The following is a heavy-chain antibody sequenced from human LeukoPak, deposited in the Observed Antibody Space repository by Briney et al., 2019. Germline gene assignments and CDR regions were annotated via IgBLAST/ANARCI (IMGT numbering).Heavy chain of an antibody. CDR1: GYTFTSYG. CDR2: ISAYNGNT. D-gene: IGHD6-13*01. V-gene: IGHV1-18*01. J-gene: IGHJ4*02. Sequence: ASVKVSCKASGYTFTSYGTSWVRQAPGQGLEWMGWISAYNGNTNYAQKLQGRVTMTTDTSTSTAYMELRSLRFDDTAVYYCARAYDIAAAGTADYWGQGTLVTVSS. CDR3: ARAYDIAAAGTADY.